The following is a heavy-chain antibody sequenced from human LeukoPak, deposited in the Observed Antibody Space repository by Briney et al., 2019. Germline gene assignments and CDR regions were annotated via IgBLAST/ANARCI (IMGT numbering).Heavy chain of an antibody. Sequence: GGSLRLSCAASGFTFSSYAMHWVRQAPGKGLEYVSAISSNGGSTYYANSVKGRFTISRDNSKNTLYLQMGSLRAEDMAVYYCAKRDITMVRGVPGSFDYWGQGTLVTVSS. D-gene: IGHD3-10*01. CDR1: GFTFSSYA. V-gene: IGHV3-64*01. J-gene: IGHJ4*02. CDR3: AKRDITMVRGVPGSFDY. CDR2: ISSNGGST.